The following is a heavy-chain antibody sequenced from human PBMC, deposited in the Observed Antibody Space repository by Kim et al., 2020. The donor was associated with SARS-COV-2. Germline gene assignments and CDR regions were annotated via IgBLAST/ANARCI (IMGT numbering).Heavy chain of an antibody. CDR3: ARHHSGSYGGEFDY. Sequence: PSFQGHVTISADKSISTAYLQWSSLKASDTAMYYCARHHSGSYGGEFDYWGQGTLVTVSS. D-gene: IGHD1-26*01. V-gene: IGHV5-10-1*01. J-gene: IGHJ4*02.